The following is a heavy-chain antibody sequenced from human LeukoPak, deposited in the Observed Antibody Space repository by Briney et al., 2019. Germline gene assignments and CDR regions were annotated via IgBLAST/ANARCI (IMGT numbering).Heavy chain of an antibody. Sequence: GGSLRLSCAASGXTVGSNYMSWVRQAPGKGLEWVSIIYRGGSTNYADSVKGRFTISRDTSKNTLYLQMNSLRAEDTAVYYCARLSANSSAYFFDYWGQGTLVTVSS. CDR2: IYRGGST. CDR3: ARLSANSSAYFFDY. D-gene: IGHD3-22*01. J-gene: IGHJ4*02. V-gene: IGHV3-66*04. CDR1: GXTVGSNY.